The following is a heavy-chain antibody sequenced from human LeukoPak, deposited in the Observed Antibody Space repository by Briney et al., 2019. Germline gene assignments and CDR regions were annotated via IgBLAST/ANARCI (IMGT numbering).Heavy chain of an antibody. D-gene: IGHD1-26*01. CDR3: ARSAGNYYAPLSH. CDR2: ISYDGSQT. Sequence: QAGGSLRLSCAASGFTFSSYPMHWVRQAPGKGLEWVAVISYDGSQTYYADSVKGRFTISRDNSKHTLCLQMNSLRAEDTAVYYCARSAGNYYAPLSHWGQGTLVTVSS. V-gene: IGHV3-30*04. CDR1: GFTFSSYP. J-gene: IGHJ4*02.